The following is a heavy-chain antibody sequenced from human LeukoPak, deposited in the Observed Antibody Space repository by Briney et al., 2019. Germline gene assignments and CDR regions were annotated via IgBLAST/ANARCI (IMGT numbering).Heavy chain of an antibody. Sequence: SETLSLTCTVSGGSISSGSYHWSWIRQPAGKGLEWIVRIYTSGSTNYNPSLKSRVTISGDTSKNQFSLKLSSVTAADTAVYYYERLREGYNGGGVDYSGQGTLVTVSS. V-gene: IGHV4-61*02. D-gene: IGHD5-24*01. CDR3: ERLREGYNGGGVDY. CDR2: IYTSGST. J-gene: IGHJ4*02. CDR1: GGSISSGSYH.